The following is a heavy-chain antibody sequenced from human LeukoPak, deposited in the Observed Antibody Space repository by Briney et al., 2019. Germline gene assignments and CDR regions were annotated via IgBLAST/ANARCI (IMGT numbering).Heavy chain of an antibody. V-gene: IGHV4-61*02. D-gene: IGHD2-2*01. CDR1: GGSISSGSYY. J-gene: IGHJ4*02. CDR3: ARGKYEVTRGFDY. Sequence: PSQTLSLTCTVSGGSISSGSYYWSWIRQPAGKGLEWIGRIYTSGSTNYNPSLKSRVTISVDTSKNQFSLKLSSVTAADTAVYYCARGKYEVTRGFDYWGQGTLVTVSS. CDR2: IYTSGST.